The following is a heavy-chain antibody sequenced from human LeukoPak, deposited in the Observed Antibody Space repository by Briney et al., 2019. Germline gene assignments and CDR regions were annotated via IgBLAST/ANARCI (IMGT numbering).Heavy chain of an antibody. D-gene: IGHD3-22*01. J-gene: IGHJ4*02. CDR3: ARGAGHYDSSGYYPDY. CDR1: GGTFSSYA. CDR2: IIPIFGTA. Sequence: ASVKVSCKASGGTFSSYAISWVRQAPGQGPEWMGGIIPIFGTANYAQKFQGRVTITADESTSTAYMELSSLRSEDTAVYYCARGAGHYDSSGYYPDYWGQGTLVTVSS. V-gene: IGHV1-69*13.